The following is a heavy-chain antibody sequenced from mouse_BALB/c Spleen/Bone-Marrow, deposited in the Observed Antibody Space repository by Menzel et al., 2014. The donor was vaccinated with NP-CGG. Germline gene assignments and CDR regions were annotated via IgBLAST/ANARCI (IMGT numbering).Heavy chain of an antibody. CDR3: ARGGDNFAWFAY. CDR2: VDPSDGYT. J-gene: IGHJ3*01. CDR1: GYTFXTYW. D-gene: IGHD1-3*01. Sequence: QVQLQHSGAELVTPGASVKLSCKASGYTFXTYWMHWVKQRPGHGLEWIGQVDPSDGYTNYSQMFKGKATLTVDKSSSTAYMQLSSLSSEDSAVYYCARGGDNFAWFAYWGQGTLVTVSA. V-gene: IGHV1-69*02.